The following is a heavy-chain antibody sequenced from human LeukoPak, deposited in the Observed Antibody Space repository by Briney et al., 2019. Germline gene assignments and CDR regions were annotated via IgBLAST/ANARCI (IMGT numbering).Heavy chain of an antibody. V-gene: IGHV3-23*01. CDR1: GFTFSSYA. CDR2: FTVSSVST. CDR3: AKLEYYDTH. Sequence: GGPRRLSCAASGFTFSSYAMSGVRRAPGKGLEGVSSFTVSSVSTYYADSVKGRFTISRDNSKNTLYLQMNSLRAEDMAVYFCAKLEYYDTHWGQGTLVTVYS. J-gene: IGHJ4*02. D-gene: IGHD3-22*01.